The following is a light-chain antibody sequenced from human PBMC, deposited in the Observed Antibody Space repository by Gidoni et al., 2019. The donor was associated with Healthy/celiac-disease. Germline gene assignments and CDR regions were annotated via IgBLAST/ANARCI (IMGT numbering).Light chain of an antibody. Sequence: EIVLTQSPATLSLSPGERATLSCRASQSVSSYLACYQQKPGQAPRLLIYDASNRATGIPARFSGSGSGTGFTLTISSLGPEDFAVYYCQQRSSWPPSYTFGQGTKLEIK. V-gene: IGKV3-11*01. CDR1: QSVSSY. CDR2: DAS. J-gene: IGKJ2*01. CDR3: QQRSSWPPSYT.